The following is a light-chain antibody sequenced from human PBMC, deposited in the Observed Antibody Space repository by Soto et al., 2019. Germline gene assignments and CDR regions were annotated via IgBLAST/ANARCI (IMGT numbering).Light chain of an antibody. V-gene: IGLV6-57*02. CDR2: EDN. CDR1: SCSIASNY. J-gene: IGLJ2*01. Sequence: NFMLTQPHSVSESPGKTVTISCTGSSCSIASNYVQWYQQRPGSAPTTVIYEDNQRPSGVPDRFSGSIDSSSNSASLTISGLKTEDEADYYCQSYDSSSHVVFGGGTKLTVL. CDR3: QSYDSSSHVV.